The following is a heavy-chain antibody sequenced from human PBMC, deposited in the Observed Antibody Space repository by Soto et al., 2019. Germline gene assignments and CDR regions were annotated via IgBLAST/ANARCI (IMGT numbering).Heavy chain of an antibody. CDR2: ISSSSYI. CDR1: VFTFSSYS. J-gene: IGHJ3*02. Sequence: PGGSLRLSCAASVFTFSSYSMNWVRQAPGKGLEWVSSISSSSYIYYADSVKGRFTISRDNAKNSLYLQMNSLRAEDTAVYYCAREGRNGYCSGGSCNGRNAFDIWGQGTMVTVSS. CDR3: AREGRNGYCSGGSCNGRNAFDI. V-gene: IGHV3-21*01. D-gene: IGHD2-15*01.